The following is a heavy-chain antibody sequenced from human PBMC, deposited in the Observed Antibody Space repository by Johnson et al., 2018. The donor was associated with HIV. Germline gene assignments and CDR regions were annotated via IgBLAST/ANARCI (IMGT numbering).Heavy chain of an antibody. V-gene: IGHV3-11*01. J-gene: IGHJ3*01. CDR1: GFTFSDYY. D-gene: IGHD3-10*01. CDR2: ISSRGSTI. CDR3: VTGDRGSD. Sequence: QVQLVESGGDLVQAGGSLSLSCAASGFTFSDYYMSWIRQAPGKGLEWVSYISSRGSTIYYADSVKCRFTISRDNDKNALYVQMNSVRDEDTAVYYCVTGDRGSDWGQGTTVTVSS.